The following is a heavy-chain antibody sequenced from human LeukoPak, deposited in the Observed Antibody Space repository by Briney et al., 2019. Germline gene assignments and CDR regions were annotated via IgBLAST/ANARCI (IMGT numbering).Heavy chain of an antibody. D-gene: IGHD3-3*01. V-gene: IGHV1-18*01. J-gene: IGHJ5*02. Sequence: GASVKVSCKASGYTLTSYGISWVRQAPGQGLEWMGWISAYNGNTDYAQKLQGRVTMTTDTSTSTAYMELRSLRSDDTAVYYCARSDFWSHAMWYNWFDPWGQGTLVTVSS. CDR3: ARSDFWSHAMWYNWFDP. CDR1: GYTLTSYG. CDR2: ISAYNGNT.